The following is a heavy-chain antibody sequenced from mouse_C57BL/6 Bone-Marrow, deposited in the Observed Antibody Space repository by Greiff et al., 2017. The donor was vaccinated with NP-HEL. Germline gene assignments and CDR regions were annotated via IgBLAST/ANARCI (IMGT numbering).Heavy chain of an antibody. CDR2: IYPGSGNT. D-gene: IGHD2-3*01. V-gene: IGHV1-76*01. J-gene: IGHJ2*01. Sequence: VQLQQSGAELVRPGASVKLSCKASGYTFTDYYINWVKQRPGPGLEWIARIYPGSGNTYYNEKFKGKATLTAEKSSSTAYMQRSSLSSEDSAVYFCARYRYDPYRDDWGQGTTLTVSS. CDR1: GYTFTDYY. CDR3: ARYRYDPYRDD.